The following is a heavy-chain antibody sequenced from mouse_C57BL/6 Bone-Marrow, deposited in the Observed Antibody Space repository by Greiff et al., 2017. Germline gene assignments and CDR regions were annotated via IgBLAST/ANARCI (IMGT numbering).Heavy chain of an antibody. CDR2: IDPSDSET. CDR3: ARVRAPITTVVAHYYAMDY. CDR1: GYTFTSYW. D-gene: IGHD1-1*01. V-gene: IGHV1-52*01. J-gene: IGHJ4*01. Sequence: QVQLKQPGAELVRPGSSVKLSCKASGYTFTSYWMHWVKQRPIQGLEWIGNIDPSDSETHYNQKFKDKATLTVDKSSSTAYMQLSSLTSEDSAVYYCARVRAPITTVVAHYYAMDYGGQGTSVTVSS.